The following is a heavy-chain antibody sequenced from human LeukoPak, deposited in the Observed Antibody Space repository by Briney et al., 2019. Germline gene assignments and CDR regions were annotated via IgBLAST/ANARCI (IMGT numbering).Heavy chain of an antibody. CDR3: ARGGRRYSSGWYEFDP. D-gene: IGHD6-19*01. V-gene: IGHV3-13*01. CDR2: IGITGDT. Sequence: GGSLRLSCAASGFIFSSHDMHWVRQATGKNLEWVAGIGITGDTYHLGSVKGRFTISRENARNSLYLQMHGLRVEDTAIYYCARGGRRYSSGWYEFDPWGQGTLVIVSS. J-gene: IGHJ5*02. CDR1: GFIFSSHD.